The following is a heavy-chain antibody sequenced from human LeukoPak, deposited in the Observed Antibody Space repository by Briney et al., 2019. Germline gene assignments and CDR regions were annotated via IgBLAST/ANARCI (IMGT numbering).Heavy chain of an antibody. CDR3: ARGAIYDYVWGIMDY. CDR2: IYYSGST. CDR1: GGSISSYY. D-gene: IGHD3-16*01. Sequence: PSETLSLTCTVSGGSISSYYWSWIRQPPGKGLEWIGYIYYSGSTNYNPSLKSRVTISVDTSKNQFSLKLSSVTAADTAVYYCARGAIYDYVWGIMDYWGQGTLVTVSS. J-gene: IGHJ4*02. V-gene: IGHV4-59*01.